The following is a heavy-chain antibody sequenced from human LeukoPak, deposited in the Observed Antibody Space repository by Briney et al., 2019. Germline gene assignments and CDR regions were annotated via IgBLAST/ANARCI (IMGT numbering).Heavy chain of an antibody. Sequence: SETLSLTCAVYGGSFSDYYWSWIRQPPGKGLEWIADINDSGDTNYYPSLKSRVTISEDTSKNQFSLKLSSVTATDTAVYYCARSAKDCSGGKCFHTGFDYWGQGTLVTVSS. D-gene: IGHD2-15*01. CDR1: GGSFSDYY. J-gene: IGHJ4*02. CDR3: ARSAKDCSGGKCFHTGFDY. V-gene: IGHV4-34*01. CDR2: INDSGDT.